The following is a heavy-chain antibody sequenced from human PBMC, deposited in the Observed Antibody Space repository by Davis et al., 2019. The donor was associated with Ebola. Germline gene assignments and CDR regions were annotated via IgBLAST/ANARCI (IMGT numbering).Heavy chain of an antibody. CDR2: IKQDGSEK. D-gene: IGHD1-26*01. CDR3: ARRSGSY. Sequence: PGGSLRLSCEASGFTFSSYWMSWVPKAPGKGLEWVANIKQDGSEKYYVDSVKGRFTISRDNAKNSLYLQMNSLRAEDTAVYYCARRSGSYWGQGTLVTVSS. V-gene: IGHV3-7*03. J-gene: IGHJ4*02. CDR1: GFTFSSYW.